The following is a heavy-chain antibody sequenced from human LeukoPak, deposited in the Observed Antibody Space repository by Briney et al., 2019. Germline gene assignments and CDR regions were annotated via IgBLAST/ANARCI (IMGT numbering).Heavy chain of an antibody. J-gene: IGHJ4*02. CDR2: INPSGGST. CDR1: VYTFTSYY. CDR3: ARDHEYYYGSGSYYPGGCDY. D-gene: IGHD3-10*01. Sequence: ASVKVSCKASVYTFTSYYMHWVRQAPGQGLEWMGIINPSGGSTSYAQKFQGRVTMTRDTSTSTVYMELRSLRSEDTAVYYCARDHEYYYGSGSYYPGGCDYWGQGTLVTVSS. V-gene: IGHV1-46*01.